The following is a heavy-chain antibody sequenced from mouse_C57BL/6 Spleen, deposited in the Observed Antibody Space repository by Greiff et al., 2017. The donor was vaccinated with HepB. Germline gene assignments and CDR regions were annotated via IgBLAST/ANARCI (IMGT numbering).Heavy chain of an antibody. D-gene: IGHD2-4*01. Sequence: QVQLKQSGAELARPGASVKMSCKASGYTFTSYTMHWVKQRPGQGLEWIGYINPSSGYTKYNQKFKDKATLTADKSSSTAYMQLSSLTSEDSAVYYCARSLYDYDGGDYFDYWGQGTTLTVSS. CDR2: INPSSGYT. CDR3: ARSLYDYDGGDYFDY. CDR1: GYTFTSYT. V-gene: IGHV1-4*01. J-gene: IGHJ2*01.